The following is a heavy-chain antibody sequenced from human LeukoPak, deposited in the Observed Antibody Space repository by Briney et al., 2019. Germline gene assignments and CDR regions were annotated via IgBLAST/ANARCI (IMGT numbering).Heavy chain of an antibody. CDR3: SRRGGIHLEYFDY. Sequence: PGGSLRLSCAASGFTFSSYWMSWVRQAPGKGLEWVANIMPDGSVINYVDSVKGRFTISRDNAKNSLYLQMNSLRVEDTAVYYCSRRGGIHLEYFDYWGQGTLVTVSS. J-gene: IGHJ4*02. CDR1: GFTFSSYW. CDR2: IMPDGSVI. D-gene: IGHD3-3*01. V-gene: IGHV3-7*04.